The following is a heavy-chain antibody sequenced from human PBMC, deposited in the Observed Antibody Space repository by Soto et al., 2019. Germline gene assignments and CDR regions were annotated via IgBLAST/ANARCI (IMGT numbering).Heavy chain of an antibody. CDR1: GFTFSSYG. D-gene: IGHD3-22*01. CDR2: ISYDGSNK. Sequence: GGSLRLSCAASGFTFSSYGMHWVRQAPGKGLEWVAVISYDGSNKYYADSVKGRFTISRDNSKNTLYLQMNSLRAEDTAVYYCAKDQEMGYYDSSGYDYWGQGTLVTVSS. CDR3: AKDQEMGYYDSSGYDY. J-gene: IGHJ4*02. V-gene: IGHV3-30*18.